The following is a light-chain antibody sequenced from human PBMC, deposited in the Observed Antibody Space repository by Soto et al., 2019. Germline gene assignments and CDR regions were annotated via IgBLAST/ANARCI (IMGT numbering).Light chain of an antibody. CDR1: QSVSSY. J-gene: IGKJ5*01. Sequence: EIVLTQSPGTLSLSPGERATLSCRASQSVSSYLAWYQQKPGQAPRLLIYGASTRATGIPARFSGSGCGTEFTLTISSMKSEDFSVYDCQQYNNWPPITFCQGTRLEIK. V-gene: IGKV3-15*01. CDR3: QQYNNWPPIT. CDR2: GAS.